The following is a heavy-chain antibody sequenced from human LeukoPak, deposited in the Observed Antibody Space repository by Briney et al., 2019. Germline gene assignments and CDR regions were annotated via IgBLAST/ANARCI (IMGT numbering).Heavy chain of an antibody. D-gene: IGHD5-24*01. CDR3: ARGRVRDGFPLDY. Sequence: SETLSLTCAVYGGSFSGYYWSWIRQPPGKGLEWIGEINHSGSTNYNPARKSRVTISVDTSKNQFSLKLSSVTAADTAVYYCARGRVRDGFPLDYWGQGTLVTVSS. CDR1: GGSFSGYY. V-gene: IGHV4-34*01. J-gene: IGHJ4*02. CDR2: INHSGST.